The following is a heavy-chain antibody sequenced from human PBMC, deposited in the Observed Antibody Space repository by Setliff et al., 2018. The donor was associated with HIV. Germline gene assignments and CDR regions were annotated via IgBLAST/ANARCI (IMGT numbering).Heavy chain of an antibody. Sequence: ASVKVSCKASGYSFVNYHIIWVRQAPGQGLEWLARINVYSGVTNFAQRFQGRVTMARDASTGTAYMELRNLRSDDTAVYYCATDRTQTGISMVRGRLTDPARYPLDYWGPGTLVTVSS. D-gene: IGHD3-10*01. CDR1: GYSFVNYH. CDR2: INVYSGVT. V-gene: IGHV1-18*01. J-gene: IGHJ4*02. CDR3: ATDRTQTGISMVRGRLTDPARYPLDY.